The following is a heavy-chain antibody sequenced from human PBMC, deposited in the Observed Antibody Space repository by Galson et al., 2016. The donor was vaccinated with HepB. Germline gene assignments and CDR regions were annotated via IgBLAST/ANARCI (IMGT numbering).Heavy chain of an antibody. V-gene: IGHV3-7*03. CDR3: AKRFGCSRSPYYFDY. J-gene: IGHJ4*02. Sequence: LRLSCSASGFTFSNYWMSWVRQAPGKGLEWVANIKHDESEKYYVDSVKGRFTIARDNAKSSLYLQMNSLRVDDTAVYYCAKRFGCSRSPYYFDYGGQGTLVTVSS. CDR2: IKHDESEK. D-gene: IGHD2-15*01. CDR1: GFTFSNYW.